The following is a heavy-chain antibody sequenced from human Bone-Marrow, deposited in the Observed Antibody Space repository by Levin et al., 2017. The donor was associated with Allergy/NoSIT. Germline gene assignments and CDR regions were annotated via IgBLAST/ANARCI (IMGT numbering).Heavy chain of an antibody. CDR3: ARVVVVAATRWAGYFDY. CDR1: GFTFSSYS. D-gene: IGHD2-15*01. V-gene: IGHV3-48*04. J-gene: IGHJ4*02. CDR2: ISSSSSTI. Sequence: GESLKISCAASGFTFSSYSMNWVRQAPGKGLEWVSYISSSSSTIYYADSVKGRFTISRDNAKNSLYLQMNSLRAEDTAVYYCARVVVVAATRWAGYFDYWGQGTLVTVSS.